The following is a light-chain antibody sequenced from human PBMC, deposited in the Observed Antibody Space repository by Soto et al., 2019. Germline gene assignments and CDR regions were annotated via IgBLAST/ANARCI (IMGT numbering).Light chain of an antibody. CDR1: QSVSTN. V-gene: IGKV3-15*01. J-gene: IGKJ1*01. CDR2: GAS. Sequence: EIVMTQSPATLSVSPGERATLSCTASQSVSTNLAWYQQKPGQAPRLLVYGASTRATGIPARFSGSGSGTDFTLTICSLQSEDFAIYYCQQYNNWPPWTFGQGTKVEIK. CDR3: QQYNNWPPWT.